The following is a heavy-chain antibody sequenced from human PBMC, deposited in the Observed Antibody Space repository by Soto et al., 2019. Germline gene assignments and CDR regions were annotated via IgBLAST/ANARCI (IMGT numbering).Heavy chain of an antibody. D-gene: IGHD3-10*01. V-gene: IGHV5-51*01. Sequence: PGESLKISCKGSGYSFTSYWIGWVRQMPGKGLEWMGIIYPGDSDTRYSPSFQGQVTISADKSISTAYLQWSSLKASDTAMYYCARDRPYYYGSGSYYKYYYYYGMDVWGQGTTVTVS. J-gene: IGHJ6*02. CDR2: IYPGDSDT. CDR3: ARDRPYYYGSGSYYKYYYYYGMDV. CDR1: GYSFTSYW.